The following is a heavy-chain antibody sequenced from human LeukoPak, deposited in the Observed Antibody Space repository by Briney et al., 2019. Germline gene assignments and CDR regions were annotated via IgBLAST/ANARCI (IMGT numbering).Heavy chain of an antibody. V-gene: IGHV1-58*02. CDR2: IVVGSGNT. CDR1: GFTFTSSA. D-gene: IGHD5-18*01. CDR3: ARVNAYGYLSRTVTFRLSGYFDY. Sequence: ASVKVSCKASGFTFTSSAMQWVRQARGQRLEWIGWIVVGSGNTNYAQKFQERVTITRDMSTSTAYMELSSLRSEDTALYYCARVNAYGYLSRTVTFRLSGYFDYWGQGTLVTVSS. J-gene: IGHJ4*02.